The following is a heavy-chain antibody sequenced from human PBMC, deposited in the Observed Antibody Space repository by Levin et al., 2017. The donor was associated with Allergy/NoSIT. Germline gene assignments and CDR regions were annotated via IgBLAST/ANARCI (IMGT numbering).Heavy chain of an antibody. CDR2: IINSGVGT. Sequence: GESLKISCAASGFTFNNYAMSWVRQAPGKGLEWVSAIINSGVGTYYADSVKGRFTISRDNSKNTMYLQMNSLRAEDTAVCFCAKDAIRGSDQPYYFDYWGQGTLVTASS. J-gene: IGHJ4*02. CDR1: GFTFNNYA. CDR3: AKDAIRGSDQPYYFDY. V-gene: IGHV3-23*01. D-gene: IGHD6-19*01.